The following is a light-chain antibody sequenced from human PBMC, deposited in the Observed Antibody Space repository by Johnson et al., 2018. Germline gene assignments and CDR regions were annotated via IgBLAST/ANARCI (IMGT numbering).Light chain of an antibody. CDR1: SSNIGNNY. CDR3: GTWDSSLSAGNV. Sequence: QSVLTQPPSVSAAPGQKVTISCSGSSSNIGNNYVSWYQQLPGTAPKLLIYENNKRPSGIPDRFSGYKSGTSATLGITGLQTGDRADSYCGTWDSSLSAGNVFGTGTKVTVL. V-gene: IGLV1-51*02. J-gene: IGLJ1*01. CDR2: ENN.